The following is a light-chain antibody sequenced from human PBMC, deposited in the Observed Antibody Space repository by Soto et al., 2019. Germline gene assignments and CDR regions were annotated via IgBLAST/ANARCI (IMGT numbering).Light chain of an antibody. V-gene: IGKV3-15*01. J-gene: IGKJ1*01. CDR2: GAS. CDR1: QSVSSN. Sequence: EIGMTQSPATLSVSPGERATLSCRARQSVSSNLAWYQQKPGQAPRLLIYGASTRATGIPARFSGSGSGTEFTLTISSLQSEDFAVYYCQQYNNWPRTFGQGTKVAIK. CDR3: QQYNNWPRT.